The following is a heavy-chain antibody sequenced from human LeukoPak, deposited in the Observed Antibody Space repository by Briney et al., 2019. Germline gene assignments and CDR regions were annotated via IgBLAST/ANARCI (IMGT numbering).Heavy chain of an antibody. CDR3: ARVQVSDDNWGFFDY. V-gene: IGHV1-2*02. CDR2: INPKSGGS. Sequence: GAVTVSCKASGYTFTDYFMHGVRQAPGQGRDGMGWINPKSGGSNCAQKFQGSVTITSETSITTAYMELSRLSSDDTAVYYCARVQVSDDNWGFFDYWGQGTLVTVSS. J-gene: IGHJ4*02. D-gene: IGHD1-1*01. CDR1: GYTFTDYF.